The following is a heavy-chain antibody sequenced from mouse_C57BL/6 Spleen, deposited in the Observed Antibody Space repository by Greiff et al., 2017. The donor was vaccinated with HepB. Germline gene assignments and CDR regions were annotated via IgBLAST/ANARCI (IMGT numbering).Heavy chain of an antibody. CDR2: IWSGGSK. CDR1: GFSLTSYG. Sequence: VQVVESGPGLVQPSQSLSITCTVSGFSLTSYGVHWVRQSPGKGLEWLGVIWSGGSKDYNAAFISRLSISKDNSKSQVFFKMNSLQADDTAIYYCARNGESNAMDYWGQGTSVTVSS. CDR3: ARNGESNAMDY. J-gene: IGHJ4*01. D-gene: IGHD6-2*01. V-gene: IGHV2-2*01.